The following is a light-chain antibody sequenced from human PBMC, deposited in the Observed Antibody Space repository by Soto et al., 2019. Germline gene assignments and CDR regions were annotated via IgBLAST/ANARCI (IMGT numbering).Light chain of an antibody. V-gene: IGLV7-46*01. CDR3: LLSHSDARLYV. CDR2: DTS. J-gene: IGLJ1*01. CDR1: TGAVTSGHS. Sequence: QAVVTQEPSLTVSPGGTVTLTCGSSTGAVTSGHSPYWFQQKPGQAPRTLIYDTSNKHSWTSAPFSGSLPGGKAALTLSRARPEDEAEDYCLLSHSDARLYVFVTGTKLTVL.